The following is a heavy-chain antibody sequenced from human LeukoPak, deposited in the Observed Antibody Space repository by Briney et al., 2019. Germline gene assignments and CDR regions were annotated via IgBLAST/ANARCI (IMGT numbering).Heavy chain of an antibody. V-gene: IGHV3-23*01. CDR3: AKKGIYGDLDY. CDR2: ITGSGGST. D-gene: IGHD4-17*01. Sequence: GGSLRPSCAASRFTFSSYAMTWVRQAPGKGLEWVSAITGSGGSTYYADSVKGRFTISRDNSKNTLYLQMNSLRAEDTAVYYCAKKGIYGDLDYWGQRTLVTVSS. CDR1: RFTFSSYA. J-gene: IGHJ4*02.